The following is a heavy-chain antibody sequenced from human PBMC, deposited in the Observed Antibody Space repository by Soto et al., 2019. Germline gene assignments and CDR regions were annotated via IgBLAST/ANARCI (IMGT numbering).Heavy chain of an antibody. Sequence: GGSLRLSCAASGLTFDDYAMHWVRQAPGKGLEWVSGISWNSGSIGYADSVKGRFTISRDNAKNSLYLQMNSLRAEDTALYYCAKDYMGIAAAGTPYYYYGMDVWGQGTTVTVSS. V-gene: IGHV3-9*01. D-gene: IGHD6-13*01. CDR3: AKDYMGIAAAGTPYYYYGMDV. CDR1: GLTFDDYA. CDR2: ISWNSGSI. J-gene: IGHJ6*02.